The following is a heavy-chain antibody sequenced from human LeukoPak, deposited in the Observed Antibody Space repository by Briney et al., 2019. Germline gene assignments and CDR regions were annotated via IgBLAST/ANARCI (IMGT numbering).Heavy chain of an antibody. Sequence: SETLSLTCTVSGGSISSYYWSWIRQPAGKGLEWIGRIYTSGSTNYNPSLKSRVTMSVDTSKNQFSLKLSSVTAADTAVYYCARTSGATTHYYYYYKDVWGKGTTVTVSS. J-gene: IGHJ6*03. CDR1: GGSISSYY. V-gene: IGHV4-4*07. D-gene: IGHD1-26*01. CDR2: IYTSGST. CDR3: ARTSGATTHYYYYYKDV.